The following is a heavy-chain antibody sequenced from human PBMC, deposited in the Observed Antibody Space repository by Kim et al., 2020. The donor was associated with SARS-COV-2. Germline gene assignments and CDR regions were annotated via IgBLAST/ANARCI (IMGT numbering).Heavy chain of an antibody. Sequence: GESLKISCKGSGYSFTSYWISWVRQMPGKGLEWMGRIDPSDSYTNYSPSFQGHVTISADKSISTAYLQWSSLKASDTAMYYCARQRDYYDSSGYLDAFDIWGQGTMVTVSS. V-gene: IGHV5-10-1*01. CDR1: GYSFTSYW. D-gene: IGHD3-22*01. CDR2: IDPSDSYT. CDR3: ARQRDYYDSSGYLDAFDI. J-gene: IGHJ3*02.